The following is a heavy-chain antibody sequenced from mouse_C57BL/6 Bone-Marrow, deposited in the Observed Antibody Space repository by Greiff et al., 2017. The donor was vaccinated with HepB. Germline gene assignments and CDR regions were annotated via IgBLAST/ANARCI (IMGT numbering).Heavy chain of an antibody. CDR2: INPYNGGT. CDR3: ARSSYSKGFAY. CDR1: GYTFTDYY. D-gene: IGHD2-5*01. J-gene: IGHJ3*01. Sequence: EVQLQESGPVLVKPGASVKMSCKASGYTFTDYYMNWVKQSHGKSLEWIGVINPYNGGTSYNQKFKGKATLTVDKSSSTAYMELNSLTSEDSAVYYCARSSYSKGFAYWGQGTLVTVSA. V-gene: IGHV1-19*01.